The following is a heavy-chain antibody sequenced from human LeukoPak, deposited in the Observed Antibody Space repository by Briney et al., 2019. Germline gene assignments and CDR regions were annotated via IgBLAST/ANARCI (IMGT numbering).Heavy chain of an antibody. CDR1: GGTFSSYA. Sequence: SVKVSCKASGGTFSSYAISWVRQAPGQGLEWMGGIIPIFGTANYAQKFQGRVTITADESTSTAYMEPSSLRSEDTAVYYCARVPRRNSSSYYFDYWGQGTLVTVSS. CDR3: ARVPRRNSSSYYFDY. CDR2: IIPIFGTA. D-gene: IGHD6-6*01. J-gene: IGHJ4*02. V-gene: IGHV1-69*13.